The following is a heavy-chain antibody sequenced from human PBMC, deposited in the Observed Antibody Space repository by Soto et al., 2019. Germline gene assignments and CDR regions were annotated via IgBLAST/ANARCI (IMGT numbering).Heavy chain of an antibody. CDR1: SGSFSSYY. CDR3: SIGRDPHKGGRT. V-gene: IGHV4-34*02. Sequence: QVQLQQWGAGLLKPSETLSLTCAVHSGSFSSYYCTWTRQPPGKGLEWIGEIHPSGDTDYNPSLSNRVIIFRDTSKRLCSLRLTSVSAADTAVYFCSIGRDPHKGGRTWGQGTLCIVSS. D-gene: IGHD3-16*01. J-gene: IGHJ5*02. CDR2: IHPSGDT.